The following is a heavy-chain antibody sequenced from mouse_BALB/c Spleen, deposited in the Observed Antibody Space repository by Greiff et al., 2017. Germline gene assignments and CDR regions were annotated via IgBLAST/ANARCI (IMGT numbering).Heavy chain of an antibody. J-gene: IGHJ4*01. D-gene: IGHD1-3*01. Sequence: EVQLVESGGGLVKLGGSLKLSCAASGFTFSSYAMSRVRQTPEKRLEWVASISSGGSTYYPDSVKGRFTISRDNARNILYLQMSSLRSEDTAMYYCARGVIYIPYAMDYWGRGTSVTVSS. CDR1: GFTFSSYA. CDR3: ARGVIYIPYAMDY. CDR2: ISSGGST. V-gene: IGHV5-6-5*01.